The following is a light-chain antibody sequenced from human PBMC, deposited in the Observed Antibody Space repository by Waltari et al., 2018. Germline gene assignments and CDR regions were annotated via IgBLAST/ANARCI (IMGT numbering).Light chain of an antibody. Sequence: QSALTQPASVSGSPGQSITISCTDVGSYNVVSWYQQYPGKAPKLLIYEVPKRPSGVSSRFYGPKSGNTASLTISGLQGEDEADYYCCSYAGSSTWVFGGGTKVTVL. J-gene: IGLJ3*02. CDR2: EVP. CDR1: VGSYNV. V-gene: IGLV2-23*02. CDR3: CSYAGSSTWV.